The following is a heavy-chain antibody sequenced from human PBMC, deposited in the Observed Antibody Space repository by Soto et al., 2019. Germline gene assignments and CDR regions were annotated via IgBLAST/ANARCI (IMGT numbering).Heavy chain of an antibody. Sequence: GGSLRLSCAASGFTFSSYDMHWVRQATGKGLEWVSAIGTAGDTYYPGSVKGRFTISRENAKNSLYLQMNSLRAGDTAVYYCARXGYSYGINYYYYYGMDVWGPGTTVTVSS. J-gene: IGHJ6*02. D-gene: IGHD5-18*01. V-gene: IGHV3-13*01. CDR3: ARXGYSYGINYYYYYGMDV. CDR2: IGTAGDT. CDR1: GFTFSSYD.